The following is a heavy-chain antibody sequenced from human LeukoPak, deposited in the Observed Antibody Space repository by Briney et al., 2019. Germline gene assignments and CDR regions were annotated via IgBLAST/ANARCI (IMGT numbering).Heavy chain of an antibody. D-gene: IGHD2-2*01. CDR3: IRSGGYCSGITCHVEYFDV. CDR1: GGSTSSTNYY. Sequence: SETLSLTCTVSGGSTSSTNYYWGWIRQPPGKDLEWIGSISYSGSTYYNPSLKSRVTISVDTSKNQFSLKLSSVTAADTAVYYCIRSGGYCSGITCHVEYFDVWGRGTLVTVSS. J-gene: IGHJ2*01. CDR2: ISYSGST. V-gene: IGHV4-39*01.